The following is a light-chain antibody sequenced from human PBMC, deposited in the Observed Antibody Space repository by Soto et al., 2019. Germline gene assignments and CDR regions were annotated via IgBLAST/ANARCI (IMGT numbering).Light chain of an antibody. V-gene: IGKV3-20*01. Sequence: EIVLTQSPGTLSLSPGERATLSCRASQSVSSSYLVWYQQKPGQAPRLLIYVASNRATGIPDRFIGSGSGTDFALTISRLKPEDFAVYYCQQYGSSWTFGQGTKVEIK. CDR1: QSVSSSY. CDR2: VAS. J-gene: IGKJ1*01. CDR3: QQYGSSWT.